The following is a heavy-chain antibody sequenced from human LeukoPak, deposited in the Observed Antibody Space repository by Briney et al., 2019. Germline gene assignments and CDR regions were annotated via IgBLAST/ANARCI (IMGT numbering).Heavy chain of an antibody. J-gene: IGHJ3*02. CDR1: VGSISSGGYS. CDR3: ASHYYGSGVDAFDI. Sequence: SQTLSLTCAVSVGSISSGGYSWSWIRQPPGKGLEWIGYIYHSGSTEYNPYLKSRVTISVDRSKNQFFLKLSSVTAADTAVYYGASHYYGSGVDAFDIWGQGTMVTVAS. CDR2: IYHSGST. V-gene: IGHV4-30-2*01. D-gene: IGHD3-10*01.